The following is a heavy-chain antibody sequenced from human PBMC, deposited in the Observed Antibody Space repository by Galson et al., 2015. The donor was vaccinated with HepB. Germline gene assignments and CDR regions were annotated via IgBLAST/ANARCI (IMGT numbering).Heavy chain of an antibody. J-gene: IGHJ6*02. CDR2: IRSSSSTI. V-gene: IGHV3-48*01. Sequence: SLRLSCAASGFTLSSYSMNWVRQAPGKGLECVSYIRSSSSTIYYADSVKGRFTISRDNAKNTLYLQMNSLRTEDTAVYYCAGARYSSGWYMLDYYYGMDVWGQGTTVTVSS. CDR1: GFTLSSYS. CDR3: AGARYSSGWYMLDYYYGMDV. D-gene: IGHD6-19*01.